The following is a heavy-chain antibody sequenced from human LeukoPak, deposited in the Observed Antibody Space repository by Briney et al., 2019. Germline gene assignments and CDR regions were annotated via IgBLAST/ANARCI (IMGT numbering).Heavy chain of an antibody. CDR1: GGSLSSYY. CDR3: ARTYCGSTSCPPDY. V-gene: IGHV4-59*12. Sequence: KPSETLSLTCSVSGGSLSSYYWSWIRQPPGKRLEWIGFLHYTGTTNYNPSLNSRVTISLDTSRNQFSLKMSSVTAADTAVYYCARTYCGSTSCPPDYWGRGTLVTVSS. J-gene: IGHJ4*02. D-gene: IGHD2-2*01. CDR2: LHYTGTT.